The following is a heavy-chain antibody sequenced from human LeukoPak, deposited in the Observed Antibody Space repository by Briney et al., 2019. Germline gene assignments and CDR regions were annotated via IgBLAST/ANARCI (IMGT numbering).Heavy chain of an antibody. D-gene: IGHD1-20*01. CDR1: GFTFSSYS. V-gene: IGHV3-21*01. CDR2: ISSSTYI. CDR3: ARDGRDLHNWNQKRRTHYMDV. J-gene: IGHJ6*03. Sequence: GGSLRLSCAASGFTFSSYSMNWVRQAPGKGLEWVSSISSSTYIYYADSVKGRFTISRDNAKNSLYLQMNSLRAEDTAVYYCARDGRDLHNWNQKRRTHYMDVWGKGTTVTVSS.